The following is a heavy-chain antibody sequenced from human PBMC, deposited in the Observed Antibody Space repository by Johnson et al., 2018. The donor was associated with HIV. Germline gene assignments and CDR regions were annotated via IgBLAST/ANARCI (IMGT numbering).Heavy chain of an antibody. CDR1: GFTFSSYA. CDR3: ATIAAHGAAFDI. Sequence: QMLLVESGGGVVRPGGSLRLSCAASGFTFSSYAMSWVRQAPGKGLEWVALISYDGSNKYHADSVKGRFTISRDNSKNTLYLQMNSLRPEDTAAYYCATIAAHGAAFDIWGQGTVVTVSS. J-gene: IGHJ3*02. CDR2: ISYDGSNK. V-gene: IGHV3-30*03. D-gene: IGHD6-25*01.